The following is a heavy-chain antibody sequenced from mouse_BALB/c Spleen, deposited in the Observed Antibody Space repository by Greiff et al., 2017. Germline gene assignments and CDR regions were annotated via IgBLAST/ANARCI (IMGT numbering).Heavy chain of an antibody. Sequence: VKLVESGPGLVQPSQSLSITCTVSGFSLTSYGVHWVRQSPGKGLEWLGVIWSGGSTDYNAAFISRLSISKDNSKSQVFFKMNSLQANDTAIYYCASYSPSYWYFDVWGAGTTVTVSS. CDR3: ASYSPSYWYFDV. J-gene: IGHJ1*01. V-gene: IGHV2-2*02. CDR2: IWSGGST. D-gene: IGHD1-1*01. CDR1: GFSLTSYG.